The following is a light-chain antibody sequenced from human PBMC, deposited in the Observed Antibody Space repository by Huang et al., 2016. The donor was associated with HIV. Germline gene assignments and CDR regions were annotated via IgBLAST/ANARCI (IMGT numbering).Light chain of an antibody. CDR2: SSS. CDR1: QAIGTY. V-gene: IGKV1-9*01. J-gene: IGKJ4*01. Sequence: QLTQSPYSLSASVGDRVTITCRANQAIGTYLAWYQQKPGKAPERLLNSSSTLRSGVPSRVSGGGSGTDFTLTIASLQPEDFASYSCQHLYTFGGGTKVEIK. CDR3: QHLYT.